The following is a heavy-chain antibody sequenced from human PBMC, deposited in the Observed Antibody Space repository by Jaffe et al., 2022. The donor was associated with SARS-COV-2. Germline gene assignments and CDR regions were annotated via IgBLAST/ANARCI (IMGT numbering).Heavy chain of an antibody. CDR2: IYYSGST. J-gene: IGHJ6*02. V-gene: IGHV4-31*03. Sequence: QVQLQESGPGLVKPSQTLSLTCTVSGGSISSGGYYWSWIRQHPGKGLEWIGYIYYSGSTYYNPSLKSRVTISVDTSKNQFSLKLSSVTAADTAVYYCARESVTRRGRDDYYYGMDVWGQGTTVTVSS. D-gene: IGHD2-21*01. CDR1: GGSISSGGYY. CDR3: ARESVTRRGRDDYYYGMDV.